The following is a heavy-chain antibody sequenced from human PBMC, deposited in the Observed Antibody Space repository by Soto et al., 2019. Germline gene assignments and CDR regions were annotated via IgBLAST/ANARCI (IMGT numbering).Heavy chain of an antibody. Sequence: GGSLRLSCAASGFTFTNAWINWVRQAPGKGLEWVGRIKSKIDGGTTDFAAPVKGRFAISRDDSQNMVYLQMTSLKIEDTAVYFCTTDSYSAMLVVRFGYWGHGTLVTVSS. CDR1: GFTFTNAW. J-gene: IGHJ4*01. V-gene: IGHV3-15*07. D-gene: IGHD3-22*01. CDR3: TTDSYSAMLVVRFGY. CDR2: IKSKIDGGTT.